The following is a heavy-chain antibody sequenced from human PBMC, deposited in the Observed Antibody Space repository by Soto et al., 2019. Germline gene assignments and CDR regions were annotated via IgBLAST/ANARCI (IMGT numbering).Heavy chain of an antibody. CDR1: GFTFSSYA. V-gene: IGHV3-30-3*01. CDR3: ARALYGMDV. J-gene: IGHJ6*02. D-gene: IGHD2-15*01. Sequence: QVQLVESGGGVVQPGRSLRLSCAASGFTFSSYAMHWLRQAPGKGLEWVAVISYDGSNKYYADSVKGRFTISRDNSKNTLYLQMNSLRAEDTAVYYCARALYGMDVWGQGTTVTVSS. CDR2: ISYDGSNK.